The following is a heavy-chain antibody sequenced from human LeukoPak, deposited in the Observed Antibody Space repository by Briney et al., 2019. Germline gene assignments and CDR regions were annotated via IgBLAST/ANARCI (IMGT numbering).Heavy chain of an antibody. CDR3: AAGSYLYYYGMDV. V-gene: IGHV3-23*01. D-gene: IGHD1-26*01. CDR1: GFTFSSYA. CDR2: ISGSGGST. J-gene: IGHJ6*02. Sequence: GGSLRLSCAASGFTFSSYAMSWVRQAPGKGLEWVSAISGSGGSTYYADSVKGRFTISRDNSKNTLYLQMNSLRAEDTAVYYCAAGSYLYYYGMDVWGQGTTVTVSS.